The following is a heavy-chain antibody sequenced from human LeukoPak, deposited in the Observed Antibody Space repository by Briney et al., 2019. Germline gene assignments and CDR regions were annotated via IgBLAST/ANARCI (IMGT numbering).Heavy chain of an antibody. Sequence: SETLSLTCTVSGGSISSGGYCWSWIRQPPGKGLEWIGYIYHSGSTYYNPSLKSRVTISVDRSKNQFSLKLSSVTAADTAVYYCARDHYGGNLMGYFDYWGQGTLVTVSS. D-gene: IGHD4-23*01. CDR3: ARDHYGGNLMGYFDY. CDR1: GGSISSGGYC. V-gene: IGHV4-30-2*01. CDR2: IYHSGST. J-gene: IGHJ4*02.